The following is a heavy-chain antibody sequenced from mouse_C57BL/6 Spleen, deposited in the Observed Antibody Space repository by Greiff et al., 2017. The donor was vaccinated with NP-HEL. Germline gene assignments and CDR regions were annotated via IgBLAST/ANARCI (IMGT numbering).Heavy chain of an antibody. CDR2: IDPSDSYT. V-gene: IGHV1-69*01. D-gene: IGHD1-1*01. Sequence: VQLQQPGAELVMPGASVKLSCKASGYTFTSYWMHWVKQRPGQGLEWIGEIDPSDSYTNYNQKFKGKSTLTVDKSSSTAYMQLSSLTSEDSAVYYCARFSTTVVAKGYFDVWGTGTTVTVSS. CDR1: GYTFTSYW. CDR3: ARFSTTVVAKGYFDV. J-gene: IGHJ1*03.